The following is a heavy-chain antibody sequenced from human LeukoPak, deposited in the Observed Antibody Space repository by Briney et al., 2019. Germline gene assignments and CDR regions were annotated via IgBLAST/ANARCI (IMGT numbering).Heavy chain of an antibody. J-gene: IGHJ4*02. V-gene: IGHV3-53*01. CDR2: IHTGGNT. Sequence: GGSLRLSCAASGFSVSSNYMSWVRQAPGKGLERVAVIHTGGNTYYADSVKGRFTISRDISKNTLYLQMNSLTAEDTAVYYCAKDSVPYYYGSGSYPDYWGQGTLVTVSS. D-gene: IGHD3-10*01. CDR1: GFSVSSNY. CDR3: AKDSVPYYYGSGSYPDY.